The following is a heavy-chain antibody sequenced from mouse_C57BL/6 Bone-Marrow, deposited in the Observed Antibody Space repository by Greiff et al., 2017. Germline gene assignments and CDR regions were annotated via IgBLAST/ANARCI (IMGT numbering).Heavy chain of an antibody. CDR2: IWSGGST. Sequence: QVQLKESGPGLVQPSQSLSITCTVSGFSLTSYGVHWVRQSPGKGLEWLGVIWSGGSTDYNAAFISRLSISKDNSKSQVFFKMNSLQADDTAIYYCASLYVGYFDVWGTGTTVTVSS. J-gene: IGHJ1*03. V-gene: IGHV2-2*01. CDR3: ASLYVGYFDV. D-gene: IGHD2-3*01. CDR1: GFSLTSYG.